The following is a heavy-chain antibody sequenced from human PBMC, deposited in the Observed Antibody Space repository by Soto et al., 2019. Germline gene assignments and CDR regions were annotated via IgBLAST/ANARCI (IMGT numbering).Heavy chain of an antibody. Sequence: ALEILSLTCTVSGGSVNSGSCYWSWIRQPPGKGLEWIGYIYYSGSTNYNSSLTSRVTIAADTSKNQFSLRLSSVTAADMAVYYCARVRGYSYGYDPRYYFDYLGQGILVTVSS. CDR1: GGSVNSGSCY. J-gene: IGHJ4*02. D-gene: IGHD5-18*01. CDR2: IYYSGST. CDR3: ARVRGYSYGYDPRYYFDY. V-gene: IGHV4-61*01.